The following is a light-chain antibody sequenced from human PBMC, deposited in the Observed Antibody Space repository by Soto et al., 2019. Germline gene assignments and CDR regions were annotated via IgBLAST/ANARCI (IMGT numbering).Light chain of an antibody. J-gene: IGKJ4*01. Sequence: DIQMTQSPSSLSASVGDRVTITCRSSQGISKDLAWYQQKPGKVPKVLIYAASTLQSGVPSRFSGSGSGAAFSPTIRSLQPEDEATYYCQKYNSASITFGGETKVEIK. CDR1: QGISKD. CDR3: QKYNSASIT. CDR2: AAS. V-gene: IGKV1-27*01.